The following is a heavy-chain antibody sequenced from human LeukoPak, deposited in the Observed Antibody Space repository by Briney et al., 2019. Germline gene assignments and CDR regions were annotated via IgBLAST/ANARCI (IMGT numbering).Heavy chain of an antibody. V-gene: IGHV1-69*13. Sequence: ASVKVSCKASGGTFSSYAISWVRQAPGQGLEWMGGIIPIFGTANYAQKFQGRVTITADESTSTAYMELSSLRSEDTAVYYCARPPIAAAGGDAFDIWGQGTMVTVSS. CDR1: GGTFSSYA. J-gene: IGHJ3*02. D-gene: IGHD6-13*01. CDR2: IIPIFGTA. CDR3: ARPPIAAAGGDAFDI.